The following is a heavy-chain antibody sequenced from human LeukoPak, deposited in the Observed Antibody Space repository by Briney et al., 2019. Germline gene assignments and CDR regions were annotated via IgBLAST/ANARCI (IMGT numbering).Heavy chain of an antibody. V-gene: IGHV1-2*02. CDR3: ATQRGSYLWGTDFDY. CDR2: INPNSGVT. Sequence: ASVKVSCKASGYTFTGYYMHWVRQAPGQGLEWMGWINPNSGVTNYPQNFLGRVTMTRDTSISTAYMELSGLRSDDTAVYYCATQRGSYLWGTDFDYWGQGTLVTVSS. D-gene: IGHD3-16*01. CDR1: GYTFTGYY. J-gene: IGHJ4*02.